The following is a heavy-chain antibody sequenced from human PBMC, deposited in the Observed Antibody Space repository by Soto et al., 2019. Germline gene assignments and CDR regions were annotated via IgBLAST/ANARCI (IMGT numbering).Heavy chain of an antibody. CDR2: INPNSGGT. CDR1: GYTFTGYY. V-gene: IGHV1-2*02. D-gene: IGHD3-22*01. CDR3: ARDYDDSSGYGY. J-gene: IGHJ4*02. Sequence: ASVKVSCKASGYTFTGYYMHCVRQAPGQGLEWMGWINPNSGGTNYAQKFQGRVTMTRDTSISTAYMELSRLRSDDTAVYYCARDYDDSSGYGYWGQGTLVTVSS.